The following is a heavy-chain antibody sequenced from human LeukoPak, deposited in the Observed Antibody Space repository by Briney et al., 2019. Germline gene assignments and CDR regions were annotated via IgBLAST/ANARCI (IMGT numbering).Heavy chain of an antibody. CDR1: GGSISTSNYY. Sequence: ASETLSLTCTVSGGSISTSNYYWGWIRQPPGKGLEWIGNIFYSGSTYYSPSLKSRVTISLDTSRNQFSLKLTSVTAADTAVYSCARGAGSTTSNDAFDIWGQGTVVTVSS. V-gene: IGHV4-39*07. J-gene: IGHJ3*02. CDR3: ARGAGSTTSNDAFDI. D-gene: IGHD1-1*01. CDR2: IFYSGST.